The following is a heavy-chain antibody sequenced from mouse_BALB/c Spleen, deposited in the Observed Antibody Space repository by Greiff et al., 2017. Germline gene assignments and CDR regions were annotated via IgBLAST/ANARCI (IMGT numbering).Heavy chain of an antibody. V-gene: IGHV5-6-5*01. CDR3: ARGRDYDVTWFAY. Sequence: EVQLQESGGGLVKPGGSLKLSCAASGFTFSSYAMSWVRQTPEKRLEWVASISSGGSTYYPDSVKGRFTISRDNARNILYLQMSSLRSEDTAMYYCARGRDYDVTWFAYWGQGTLVTVSA. CDR2: ISSGGST. CDR1: GFTFSSYA. J-gene: IGHJ3*01. D-gene: IGHD2-4*01.